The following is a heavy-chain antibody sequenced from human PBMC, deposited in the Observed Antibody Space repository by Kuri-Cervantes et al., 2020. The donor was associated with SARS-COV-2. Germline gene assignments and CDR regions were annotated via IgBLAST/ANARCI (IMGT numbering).Heavy chain of an antibody. J-gene: IGHJ3*02. CDR3: VRFRYYDSMRNASDI. Sequence: ASVKVSCKASGYTFTDYYIHWVRQAPGQGLEWMGWINTKTGDTKYAQNFQGRVTATRDTSISTAYMELSGLRLDDTAAFYCVRFRYYDSMRNASDIWGQGTMVTVSS. CDR2: INTKTGDT. D-gene: IGHD3-22*01. V-gene: IGHV1-2*02. CDR1: GYTFTDYY.